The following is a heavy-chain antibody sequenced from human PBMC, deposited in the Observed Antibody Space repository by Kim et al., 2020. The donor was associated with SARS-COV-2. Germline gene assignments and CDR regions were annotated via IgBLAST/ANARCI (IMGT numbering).Heavy chain of an antibody. CDR1: GDSVSSDSAA. Sequence: SQTLSLTCVISGDSVSSDSAAWHWIRQSPSRGLEWLGRTYYRSKWYYDYAESVRGRITINPDTSKNQFSLQLNSVTPEDTAMYYCARDHQYSIDFWGQGTLVTVSS. D-gene: IGHD5-12*01. V-gene: IGHV6-1*01. CDR2: TYYRSKWYY. CDR3: ARDHQYSIDF. J-gene: IGHJ4*02.